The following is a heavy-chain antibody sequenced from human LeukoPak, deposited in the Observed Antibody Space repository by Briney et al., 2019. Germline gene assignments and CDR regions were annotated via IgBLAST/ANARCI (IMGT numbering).Heavy chain of an antibody. Sequence: GGSLRLSCAASGFTFSSYGMSWVRQAPGKGLEWVSAISGSGGSTYYVDSVKGRFTISRDNSKNTLYLQMNSLIIEDTAVYYCARGKYYNILTGFSRGGYFDYWGQGTLVTVFS. V-gene: IGHV3-23*01. J-gene: IGHJ4*02. CDR2: ISGSGGST. CDR3: ARGKYYNILTGFSRGGYFDY. D-gene: IGHD3-9*01. CDR1: GFTFSSYG.